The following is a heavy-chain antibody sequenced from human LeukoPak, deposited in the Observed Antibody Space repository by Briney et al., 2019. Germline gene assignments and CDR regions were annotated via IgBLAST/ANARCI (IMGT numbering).Heavy chain of an antibody. V-gene: IGHV1-46*01. CDR2: INPSGGST. CDR3: ATRLGY. Sequence: ASVTVSCTASGYTFIRYYIHWVRQAPGQGLEWMGIINPSGGSTTYAQKFQGRVTTTRDTSTSTVYMELSSLRSEDTAVYYCATRLGYWGQGTLVTVSS. D-gene: IGHD3-16*01. J-gene: IGHJ4*02. CDR1: GYTFIRYY.